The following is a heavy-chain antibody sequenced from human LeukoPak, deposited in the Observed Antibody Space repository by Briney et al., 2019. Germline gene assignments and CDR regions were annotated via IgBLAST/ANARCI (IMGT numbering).Heavy chain of an antibody. CDR3: ARDKVDSSGRYGMDV. Sequence: GGSLRLSYAASGFTFSDYYMSWIRQAPGKGLEWVSYISSSGSTIYYADSVKGRFTISRDNAKNSLYLQMNSLRAEDTAVYYCARDKVDSSGRYGMDVWGQGTTVTVSS. V-gene: IGHV3-11*01. D-gene: IGHD6-19*01. CDR1: GFTFSDYY. CDR2: ISSSGSTI. J-gene: IGHJ6*02.